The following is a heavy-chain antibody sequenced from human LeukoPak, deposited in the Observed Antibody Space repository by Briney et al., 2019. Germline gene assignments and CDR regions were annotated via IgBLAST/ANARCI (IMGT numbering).Heavy chain of an antibody. CDR3: ARGPYSSNWYVDY. J-gene: IGHJ4*02. V-gene: IGHV3-48*03. Sequence: GGSLRLSCAASGFTLSSYEMNWVRLAPGKGVEWISYISRTGNSIYYGDSVKGRFTISRDSAKNSLYLQMNSLRAEDTAVYYCARGPYSSNWYVDYWGQGTLVTVAS. CDR1: GFTLSSYE. CDR2: ISRTGNSI. D-gene: IGHD6-13*01.